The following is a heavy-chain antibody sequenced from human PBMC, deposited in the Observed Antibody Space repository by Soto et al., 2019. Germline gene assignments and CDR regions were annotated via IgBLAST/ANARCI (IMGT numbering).Heavy chain of an antibody. J-gene: IGHJ6*02. CDR1: VFTFSSYA. D-gene: IGHD1-26*01. CDR2: ISGSDGST. CDR3: EKAIGLTYYYGMAV. Sequence: EVQLLESGGGLVQPGGSLRLSCAASVFTFSSYAMSWVRQAPGKGMEWVSAISGSDGSTYYADSVKGRFTITRDNYRITLYRQRNSLRAEDTAVDYCEKAIGLTYYYGMAVWGQGTTVTVYS. V-gene: IGHV3-23*01.